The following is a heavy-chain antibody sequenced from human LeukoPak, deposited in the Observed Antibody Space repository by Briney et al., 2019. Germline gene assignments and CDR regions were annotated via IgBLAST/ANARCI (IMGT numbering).Heavy chain of an antibody. V-gene: IGHV3-21*01. Sequence: GGSLRLSCAASGFTFSSYSMNWVRQAPGKGLEWVSSISSSSSYIYYADSVKGRFTISRDNAKNSLYLQMNSLRAEDTAVYYCARDRRGYSYGSDYYYYYGMGVWGQGTTVTVSS. CDR3: ARDRRGYSYGSDYYYYYGMGV. D-gene: IGHD5-18*01. J-gene: IGHJ6*02. CDR2: ISSSSSYI. CDR1: GFTFSSYS.